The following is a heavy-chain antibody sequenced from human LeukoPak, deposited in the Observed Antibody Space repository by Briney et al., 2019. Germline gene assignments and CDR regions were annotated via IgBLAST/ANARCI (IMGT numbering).Heavy chain of an antibody. V-gene: IGHV3-33*01. CDR2: IWYDGGNK. D-gene: IGHD3-22*01. CDR1: GFTFSSYG. CDR3: ARIVYDRSGYYYFDY. Sequence: GGSLRLSCAASGFTFSSYGMHWVRQAPGKGLEWVAGIWYDGGNKYYADSVKGRFTISRDNSKNMLYLQLNSLRAEDTAVYYCARIVYDRSGYYYFDYWGQGTLVTVSS. J-gene: IGHJ4*02.